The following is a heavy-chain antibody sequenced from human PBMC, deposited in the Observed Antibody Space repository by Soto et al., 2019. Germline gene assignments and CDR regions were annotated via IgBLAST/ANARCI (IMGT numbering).Heavy chain of an antibody. CDR1: GGSISSYY. Sequence: SETLSLTCTVSGGSISSYYWSWIRQPPGKGLEWIGYIYYSGSTNYNPSLKSRVTISVDTSKNQFSLKLSSVTAADTAVYYCARGRNDYGDYILLDPWGQGTLVTVSS. CDR2: IYYSGST. V-gene: IGHV4-59*01. CDR3: ARGRNDYGDYILLDP. J-gene: IGHJ5*02. D-gene: IGHD4-17*01.